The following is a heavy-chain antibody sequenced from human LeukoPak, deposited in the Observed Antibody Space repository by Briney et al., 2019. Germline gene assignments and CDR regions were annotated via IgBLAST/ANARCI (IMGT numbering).Heavy chain of an antibody. Sequence: SETLSLTCAVSGYSISSGYYWGWIRQPPGKGLEWIGSIYHSGSTYYNPSLKSRVTISVDTSKNQFSLKLSSVTAADTAVYYCARAEDIVVVPAAHGGWFDPWGQGTLVTVSS. CDR2: IYHSGST. CDR3: ARAEDIVVVPAAHGGWFDP. V-gene: IGHV4-38-2*01. J-gene: IGHJ5*02. D-gene: IGHD2-2*01. CDR1: GYSISSGYY.